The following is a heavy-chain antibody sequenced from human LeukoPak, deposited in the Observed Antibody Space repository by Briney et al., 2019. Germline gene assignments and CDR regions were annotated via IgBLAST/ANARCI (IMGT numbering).Heavy chain of an antibody. J-gene: IGHJ4*02. CDR2: ISYNGRT. Sequence: SETLSLTCTVSGGSITTYYRSWIRQPPGKGLEWIGYISYNGRTNYKPSLSSRVTISVDTSKNQFSLKLTSVTAADTAVYYCARVRESSGWDYFDYWGQGAQVTVSS. CDR1: GGSITTYY. V-gene: IGHV4-59*01. CDR3: ARVRESSGWDYFDY. D-gene: IGHD6-19*01.